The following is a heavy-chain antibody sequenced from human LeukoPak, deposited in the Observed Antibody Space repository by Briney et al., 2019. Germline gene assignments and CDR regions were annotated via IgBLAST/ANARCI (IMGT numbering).Heavy chain of an antibody. CDR2: INHSGST. V-gene: IGHV4-34*01. Sequence: LETLSLTCAVYGGSFSGYYWSWIRQPPGKGLEWIGEINHSGSTNYNPSLKSRVTISVDTSKNQFSLKLSSVTAADTAVYYCARATLPITLEDIAVVVAAKGMGYYFDYWGQGTLVTVSS. CDR3: ARATLPITLEDIAVVVAAKGMGYYFDY. D-gene: IGHD2-15*01. CDR1: GGSFSGYY. J-gene: IGHJ4*02.